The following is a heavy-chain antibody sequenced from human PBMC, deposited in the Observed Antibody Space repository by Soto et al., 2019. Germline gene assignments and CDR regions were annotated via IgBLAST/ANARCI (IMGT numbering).Heavy chain of an antibody. CDR3: TTASYYYSSGYRVWALDY. CDR2: IKSKTDGGTT. J-gene: IGHJ4*02. CDR1: SFTFNDAW. D-gene: IGHD3-22*01. V-gene: IGHV3-15*07. Sequence: EVQLVESGGGLVKPGGSLRLSCAASSFTFNDAWMNWVRQVPGKGLEWVGRIKSKTDGGTTDYAAPVKGRFTISRDDSKNMLHLQMNSLKTEDTAVYYCTTASYYYSSGYRVWALDYWGQGTLVTVSS.